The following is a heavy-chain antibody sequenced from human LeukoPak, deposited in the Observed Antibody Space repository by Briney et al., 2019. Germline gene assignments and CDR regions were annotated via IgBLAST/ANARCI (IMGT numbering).Heavy chain of an antibody. CDR3: ARDEAYGGYYDY. V-gene: IGHV3-66*01. CDR2: IYSGGST. D-gene: IGHD3-22*01. J-gene: IGHJ4*02. Sequence: GGSLRLSCAASGFAVSSNYMSWVRQAPGKGVESVSVIYSGGSTYYADPVKGRFTISRDNSKNTLYLQMNSLRAEDTAVYHCARDEAYGGYYDYWGQGTLVTVSS. CDR1: GFAVSSNY.